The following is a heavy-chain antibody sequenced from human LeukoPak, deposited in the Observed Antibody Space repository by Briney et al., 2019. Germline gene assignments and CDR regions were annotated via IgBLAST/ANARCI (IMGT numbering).Heavy chain of an antibody. V-gene: IGHV1-46*01. CDR3: ARSSSSWYGLYYYYYMDV. CDR1: GYTFTSYY. Sequence: ASVKVSCKASGYTFTSYYMHWVRQAPGQGLEWMGIINPSGGSTSYAQKFQGRVTMNRDMSTSTVYMELSSLRYEDTAVYYCARSSSSWYGLYYYYYMDVWGKGTPVTVSS. CDR2: INPSGGST. J-gene: IGHJ6*03. D-gene: IGHD6-13*01.